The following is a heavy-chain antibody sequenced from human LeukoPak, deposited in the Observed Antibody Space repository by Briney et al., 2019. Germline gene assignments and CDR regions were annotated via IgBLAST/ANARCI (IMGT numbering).Heavy chain of an antibody. J-gene: IGHJ6*04. V-gene: IGHV3-23*01. CDR3: AKVFSGYTYGPWDV. CDR2: ISGSGGST. Sequence: GGSLRLSCAASGLTFSSQAMTWVRQAPGKGLEWASGISGSGGSTYYADSVKGRFTNSRDNSKNTLYLQMNSLRAEDTAVYYCAKVFSGYTYGPWDVWGKGTTVTVSS. CDR1: GLTFSSQA. D-gene: IGHD5-18*01.